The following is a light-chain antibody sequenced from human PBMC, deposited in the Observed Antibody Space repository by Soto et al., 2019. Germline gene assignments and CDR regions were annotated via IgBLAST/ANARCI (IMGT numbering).Light chain of an antibody. CDR2: DVS. CDR1: SSDVGGYNY. Sequence: QSVLTRPASVSGSPGQSITISCTGTSSDVGGYNYVSWYQQHPGKAPKLMIYDVSNRPSGVSNRFSGSKSGNTASLTTSGLQAEDEADYYCSSYTTSSTLPSVFGTGPKVTVL. J-gene: IGLJ1*01. V-gene: IGLV2-14*01. CDR3: SSYTTSSTLPSV.